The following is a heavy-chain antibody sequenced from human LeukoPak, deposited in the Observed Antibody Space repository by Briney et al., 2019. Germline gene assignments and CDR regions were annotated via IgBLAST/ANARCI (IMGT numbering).Heavy chain of an antibody. CDR1: GGSFSGYY. Sequence: PSETLSLTCAVYGGSFSGYYWSWIRQPPGKGLEWIGAINHSGGSTNYNPSLKSRVTISVDTSKNQFSLKLRSVTAADTAVYYCAHEGYDILTGDAFDIWGQGTMVTVSS. CDR3: AHEGYDILTGDAFDI. D-gene: IGHD3-9*01. V-gene: IGHV4-34*01. J-gene: IGHJ3*02. CDR2: INHSGGST.